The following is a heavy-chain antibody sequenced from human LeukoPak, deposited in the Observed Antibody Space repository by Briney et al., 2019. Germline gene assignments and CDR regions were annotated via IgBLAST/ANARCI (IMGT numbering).Heavy chain of an antibody. J-gene: IGHJ6*02. CDR2: IIPIFGTA. CDR1: GGTFSSYA. D-gene: IGHD6-19*01. CDR3: ARGDSSGNYYYGMDV. V-gene: IGHV1-69*13. Sequence: ASVNVSCKASGGTFSSYAISWVRQAPGQGLEWMGGIIPIFGTANYAQKFQGRVTITADESTSTAYMELSSLRSEDTAVYYCARGDSSGNYYYGMDVWGQGTTVTVSS.